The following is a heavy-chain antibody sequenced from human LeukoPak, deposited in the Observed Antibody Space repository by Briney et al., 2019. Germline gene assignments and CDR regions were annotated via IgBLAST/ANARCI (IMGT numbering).Heavy chain of an antibody. D-gene: IGHD3-3*01. V-gene: IGHV4-39*01. J-gene: IGHJ4*02. CDR2: T. CDR3: VKGGPNFWSGYFEY. Sequence: TYYSPSLKSRVTISVDTSNNQFSLTLNSVAAADTAFYYCVKGGPNFWSGYFEYWGQGALVTVSS.